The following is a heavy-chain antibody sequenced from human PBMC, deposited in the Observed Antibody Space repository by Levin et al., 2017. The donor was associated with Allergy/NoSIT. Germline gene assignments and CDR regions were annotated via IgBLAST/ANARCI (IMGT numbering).Heavy chain of an antibody. CDR3: ARLGAFDI. CDR1: GGSISSSSYY. CDR2: IYYSGST. Sequence: SETLSLTCTVSGGSISSSSYYWGWIRQPPGKGLEWIGSIYYSGSTYYNPSLKSRVTISVDTSKNQFSLKLSSVTAADTAVYYCARLGAFDIWGQGTMVTVSS. V-gene: IGHV4-39*01. J-gene: IGHJ3*02.